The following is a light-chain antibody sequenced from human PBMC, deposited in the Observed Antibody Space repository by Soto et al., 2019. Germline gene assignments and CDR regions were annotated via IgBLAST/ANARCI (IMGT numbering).Light chain of an antibody. Sequence: QAVVTQSPSASASLGSSVKLTCTLSSGHSSYIIAWHQQQPGRAPRYLMNLEGSGSYNKGSGVPDRFSGSSSGADRYLTISSLQFEDEADYYCETWDTTTVVFGGGTQLTVL. CDR1: SGHSSYI. CDR2: LEGSGSY. J-gene: IGLJ2*01. CDR3: ETWDTTTVV. V-gene: IGLV4-60*02.